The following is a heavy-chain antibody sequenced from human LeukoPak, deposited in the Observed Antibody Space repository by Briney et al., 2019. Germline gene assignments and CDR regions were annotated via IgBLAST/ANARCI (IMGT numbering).Heavy chain of an antibody. J-gene: IGHJ4*02. Sequence: PGRSLTLSCRASGFSVGDYATSWVRQAPGKGLEWVGFIRSKTYGGTADYAASAEGRFTISRDDSNNIVYLQMNSLKTEDTAVYYCTRGLEGFTAYDDFWGQGTLVTVSS. CDR2: IRSKTYGGTA. CDR1: GFSVGDYA. D-gene: IGHD5-12*01. CDR3: TRGLEGFTAYDDF. V-gene: IGHV3-49*04.